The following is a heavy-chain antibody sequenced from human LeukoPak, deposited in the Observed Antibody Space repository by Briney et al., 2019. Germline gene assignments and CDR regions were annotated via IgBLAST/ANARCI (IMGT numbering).Heavy chain of an antibody. CDR3: AREEEEHYYYMDV. D-gene: IGHD1-26*01. Sequence: ASDKVSCKASGYTFTRYVIRGVRQPAGQGLAGMGWISAYNGSTNHAQKLQGRVTMTTDTSTSTAYMELRSLRSDGTAVYYCAREEEEHYYYMDVWGKGTTVTVSS. J-gene: IGHJ6*03. CDR2: ISAYNGST. V-gene: IGHV1-18*01. CDR1: GYTFTRYV.